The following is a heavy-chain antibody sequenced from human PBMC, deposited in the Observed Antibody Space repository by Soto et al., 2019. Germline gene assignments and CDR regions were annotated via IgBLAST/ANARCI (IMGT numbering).Heavy chain of an antibody. CDR2: IYYSGST. CDR3: ARQRTSVVTQAYFDS. CDR1: GDSINNRSYY. D-gene: IGHD2-21*02. J-gene: IGHJ4*02. Sequence: SETLSLTCTVTGDSINNRSYYWGWIRQPPGKGLERIGSIYYSGSTYNNTSLKSRVSMSVDTSKNQFSLKLRSVTAADTALYYCARQRTSVVTQAYFDSWGQGSLVTVS. V-gene: IGHV4-39*01.